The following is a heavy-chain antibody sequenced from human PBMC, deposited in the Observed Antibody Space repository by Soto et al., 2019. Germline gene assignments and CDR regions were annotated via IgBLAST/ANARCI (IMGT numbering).Heavy chain of an antibody. CDR2: IYYSGST. CDR3: ARQVAGDYVNWYFDL. V-gene: IGHV4-31*03. J-gene: IGHJ2*01. D-gene: IGHD4-17*01. CDR1: GGSISSGGYY. Sequence: QVQLQESGPGLVKPSQTLSLTCTVSGGSISSGGYYWSWIRQHPGKGLEWIGYIYYSGSTYYNPSLKSRVTIAVDTSKNQFSLKLSSVTAADTAVYYCARQVAGDYVNWYFDLWGRGTLVTVSS.